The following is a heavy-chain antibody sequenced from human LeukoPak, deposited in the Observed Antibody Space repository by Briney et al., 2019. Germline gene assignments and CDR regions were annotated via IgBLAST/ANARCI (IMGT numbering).Heavy chain of an antibody. CDR2: IYPGDSET. D-gene: IGHD3-22*01. Sequence: GESLKISCKGSGYSFTSYWIGGVRQMPGKGLGWMGIIYPGDSETRYSPFFQAKVPISTDKSISTAYLQWSSLKASDTAMYYCARLPGYYDRYYFDYWGQGTLVTVSS. CDR3: ARLPGYYDRYYFDY. CDR1: GYSFTSYW. V-gene: IGHV5-51*01. J-gene: IGHJ4*02.